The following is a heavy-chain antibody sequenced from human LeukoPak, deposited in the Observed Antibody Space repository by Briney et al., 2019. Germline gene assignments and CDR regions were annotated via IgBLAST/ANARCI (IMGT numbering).Heavy chain of an antibody. Sequence: GGSLRLSCAASGFTVSSNYMSWVRQAPGKGLEWVSIIYSGGSTYYAASAKGRFTISRDNSKNTLYLQMNSLRVEDTAVYYCARARRLSDAFDIWGQGTMVTVSS. J-gene: IGHJ3*02. CDR2: IYSGGST. CDR3: ARARRLSDAFDI. CDR1: GFTVSSNY. V-gene: IGHV3-53*01.